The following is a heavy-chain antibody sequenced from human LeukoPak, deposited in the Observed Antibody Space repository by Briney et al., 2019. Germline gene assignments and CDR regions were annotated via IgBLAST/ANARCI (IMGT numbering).Heavy chain of an antibody. Sequence: GGSLRLSCAASGFTFSSYAMSWVRQAPGKGLEWVSAISGSGGSTYYADSVKGRFTISRDNSKNTLYLQMNSLRAEDTAVYYCAKPASGYCGGGCYFFDYWGQGTLVTVSS. CDR1: GFTFSSYA. D-gene: IGHD2-21*01. V-gene: IGHV3-23*01. J-gene: IGHJ4*02. CDR3: AKPASGYCGGGCYFFDY. CDR2: ISGSGGST.